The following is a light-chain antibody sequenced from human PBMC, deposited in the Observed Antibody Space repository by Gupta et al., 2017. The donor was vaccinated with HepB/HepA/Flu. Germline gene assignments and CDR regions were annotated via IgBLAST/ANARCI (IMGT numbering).Light chain of an antibody. CDR1: PSISSW. CDR2: KAS. V-gene: IGKV1-5*03. Sequence: EIQMTQSPSTLSASVGDRVTITCRASPSISSWLAWYQQKPGKAPKLLIYKASSLESGVPSRFSGSGSGTEFTLTISSLQPDDFATYYCQQYNSYWTFGQGTKVEIK. J-gene: IGKJ1*01. CDR3: QQYNSYWT.